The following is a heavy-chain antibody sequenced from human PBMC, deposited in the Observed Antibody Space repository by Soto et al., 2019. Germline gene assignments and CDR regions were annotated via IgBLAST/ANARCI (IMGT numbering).Heavy chain of an antibody. CDR3: ARDFGKGGLAPGKDILTGYPHRYYYYGMDV. V-gene: IGHV3-30-3*01. Sequence: QVQLVESGGGVVQPGRSLRLSCAASGFTFSSYAMHWVRQAPGKGLEWVAVISYDGSNKYYADSVKGRFTISRDNSKNTLYLQMNSLRAEDTAVYYCARDFGKGGLAPGKDILTGYPHRYYYYGMDVWGQGTTVTVSS. D-gene: IGHD3-9*01. CDR1: GFTFSSYA. CDR2: ISYDGSNK. J-gene: IGHJ6*02.